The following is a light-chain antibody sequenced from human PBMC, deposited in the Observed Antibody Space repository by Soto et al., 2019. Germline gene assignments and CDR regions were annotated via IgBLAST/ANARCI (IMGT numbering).Light chain of an antibody. CDR1: SSDVGRYDY. V-gene: IGLV2-11*01. CDR3: CSFAGSFSYV. Sequence: QSVLTQPRSVSGSPGQSVTISCTGTSSDVGRYDYVSWYQQHPGKAPKLIIYDVTERPAGVPDRFSGSKSGNTASLTTSGLQAEDEADYSCCSFAGSFSYVFGGGTKVTVL. CDR2: DVT. J-gene: IGLJ1*01.